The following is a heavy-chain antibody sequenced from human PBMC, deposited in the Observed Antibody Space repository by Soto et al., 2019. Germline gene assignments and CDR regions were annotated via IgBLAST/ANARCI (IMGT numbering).Heavy chain of an antibody. J-gene: IGHJ3*02. Sequence: QVQLQESGPGLVKPSQTLSLTCTVSGGSISSGDYYWSWIRHHPGKGLEWIGYIYSSGSTYYNPSLRSRVTISADTSKNQFSLRLSSVTAADTAVYYCVRDYDYDTSRNDAFDIGGQGTMVTVSS. D-gene: IGHD3-22*01. V-gene: IGHV4-31*03. CDR3: VRDYDYDTSRNDAFDI. CDR2: IYSSGST. CDR1: GGSISSGDYY.